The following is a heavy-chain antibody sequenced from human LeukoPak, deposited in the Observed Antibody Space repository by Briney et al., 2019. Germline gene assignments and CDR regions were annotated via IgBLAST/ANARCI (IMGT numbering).Heavy chain of an antibody. CDR2: THYRGDI. CDR1: GASVSSDY. D-gene: IGHD3-10*01. V-gene: IGHV4-59*02. Sequence: PSETLSLTCSVSGASVSSDYWNWIRQSPGRGLEWIGYTHYRGDINYNPSLKSRHTMSVDASSNQVSLKLSSVTAADAAVYYCGRNLGSGSDHWGQGTLVTVSS. CDR3: GRNLGSGSDH. J-gene: IGHJ4*02.